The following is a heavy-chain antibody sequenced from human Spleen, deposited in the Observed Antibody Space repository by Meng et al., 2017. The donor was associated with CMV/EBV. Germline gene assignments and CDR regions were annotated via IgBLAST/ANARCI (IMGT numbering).Heavy chain of an antibody. Sequence: YPYTSYAMHWVRQAPGQRPEWMGWINTDNGYPKYSQKFQGRVTITRDTSASIAYMELRSLRSADTAVYYCTRTSYDILTGYYEKYFDYWGQGTLVTVSS. CDR1: YPYTSYA. D-gene: IGHD3-9*01. CDR3: TRTSYDILTGYYEKYFDY. V-gene: IGHV1-3*04. J-gene: IGHJ4*02. CDR2: INTDNGYP.